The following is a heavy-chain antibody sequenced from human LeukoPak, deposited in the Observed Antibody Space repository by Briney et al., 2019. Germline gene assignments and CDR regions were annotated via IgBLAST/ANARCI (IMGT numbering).Heavy chain of an antibody. D-gene: IGHD7-27*01. J-gene: IGHJ4*02. CDR3: AKAVNWD. Sequence: GGSLRLSCAASGFTFSSYGMHWVRQAPGKGLEWVAFIRYDGGNKYYADSVKGRFTISRDNSKNTLYLQMNSLRAEDTAVYYCAKAVNWDWGQGTLVTVSS. V-gene: IGHV3-30*02. CDR2: IRYDGGNK. CDR1: GFTFSSYG.